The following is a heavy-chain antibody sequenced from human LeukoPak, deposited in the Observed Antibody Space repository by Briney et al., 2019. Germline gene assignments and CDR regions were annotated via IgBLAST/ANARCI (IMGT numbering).Heavy chain of an antibody. Sequence: GESLQISCKGSGYSFTNYWIGWVRQMPGKGLEWMGIIYPGDSDTRYIPSFQGQVTISADKSINTAYLQWSSLKASDTAIYYCARSASRYFDWFDYWGQGTLVTVSS. CDR3: ARSASRYFDWFDY. D-gene: IGHD3-9*01. CDR1: GYSFTNYW. V-gene: IGHV5-51*01. CDR2: IYPGDSDT. J-gene: IGHJ4*02.